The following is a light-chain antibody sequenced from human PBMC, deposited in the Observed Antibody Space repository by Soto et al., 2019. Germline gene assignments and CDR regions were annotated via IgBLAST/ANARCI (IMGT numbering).Light chain of an antibody. J-gene: IGLJ2*01. CDR2: EVT. Sequence: QSVLTQPPSASGSPGQSVTISCTGIGSDVGGYNYVSWYQQYPGKAPKLMIYEVTKRPSGVPDRFSGSKSGNTASLTVSGLQAEDEADYYCSSYAGTNNALFGGGTKLTVL. V-gene: IGLV2-8*01. CDR3: SSYAGTNNAL. CDR1: GSDVGGYNY.